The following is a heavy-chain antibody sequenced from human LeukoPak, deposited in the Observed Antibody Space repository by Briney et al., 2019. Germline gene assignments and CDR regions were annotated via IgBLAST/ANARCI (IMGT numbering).Heavy chain of an antibody. CDR3: ARERCSSTTCYFDY. V-gene: IGHV4-59*01. D-gene: IGHD2-2*01. Sequence: SETLSLTCTVSGGSISTYYWSWIRQPPGKGLEWVGYIYYSGSTNYNPSLKSRVTISVDTSKNQFSLKLSSVTAADTAVYYCARERCSSTTCYFDYWGLGTLVTVSS. CDR2: IYYSGST. J-gene: IGHJ4*02. CDR1: GGSISTYY.